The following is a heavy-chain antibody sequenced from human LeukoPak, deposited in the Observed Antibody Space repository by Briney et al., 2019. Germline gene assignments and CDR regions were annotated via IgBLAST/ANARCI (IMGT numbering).Heavy chain of an antibody. CDR2: IYYSGST. V-gene: IGHV4-39*01. CDR1: GGSISSGGYY. CDR3: ARHYLGGNYPDYFNH. D-gene: IGHD1-26*01. J-gene: IGHJ4*02. Sequence: SETLSLTCTVSGGSISSGGYYWSWIRQHPGKGLEWIGYIYYSGSTYYNPSLKSRVTISIDTSKNQFSLNLNSVTAADTALYSCARHYLGGNYPDYFNHWGQGTLVTVSS.